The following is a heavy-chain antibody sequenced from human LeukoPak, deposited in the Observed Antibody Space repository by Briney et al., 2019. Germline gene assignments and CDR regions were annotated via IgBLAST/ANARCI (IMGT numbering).Heavy chain of an antibody. V-gene: IGHV1-8*01. CDR3: ARGRGSGHKENWFDP. J-gene: IGHJ5*02. CDR2: MNPNSGNT. CDR1: GYTFTTYD. Sequence: GASVKVSCKASGYTFTTYDTNWVRQATGQGLEWMGWMNPNSGNTGYTQEFQGRVTMTRNTSISTAYMELSSLRSEDTAVYYCARGRGSGHKENWFDPWGQGTLVTVSS. D-gene: IGHD6-19*01.